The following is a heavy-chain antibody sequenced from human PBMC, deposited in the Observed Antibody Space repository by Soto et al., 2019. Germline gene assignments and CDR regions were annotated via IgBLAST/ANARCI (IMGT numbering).Heavy chain of an antibody. J-gene: IGHJ6*02. CDR2: IYHSGNT. Sequence: SETLSLTCAVSGDSISSSNWWSWVRQPPGKGLEWIGEIYHSGNTNYNPSLKSRVTISVDTSKNQFSLKLSSVTAADTAVYYCARRGYSGYDMGMDVWGQGTTVTVSS. CDR3: ARRGYSGYDMGMDV. V-gene: IGHV4-4*02. CDR1: GDSISSSNW. D-gene: IGHD5-12*01.